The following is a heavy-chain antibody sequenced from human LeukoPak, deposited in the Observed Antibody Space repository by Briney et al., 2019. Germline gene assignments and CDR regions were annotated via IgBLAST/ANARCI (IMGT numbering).Heavy chain of an antibody. D-gene: IGHD2-21*02. CDR2: IYYSGST. CDR1: GGSISSGGYY. V-gene: IGHV4-31*03. J-gene: IGHJ3*02. Sequence: SETLSLTCTVSGGSISSGGYYWSWIRQHPGKGLEWIGYIYYSGSTYYNPSLKSRVTISVDTSKNQFSLKLSSVTAADTAVYYCAREVTAIPWGAFGIWGQGTMVTVSS. CDR3: AREVTAIPWGAFGI.